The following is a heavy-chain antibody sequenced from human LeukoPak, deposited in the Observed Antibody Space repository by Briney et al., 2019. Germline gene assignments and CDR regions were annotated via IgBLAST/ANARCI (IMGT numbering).Heavy chain of an antibody. CDR2: ISSSSGTI. D-gene: IGHD6-13*01. CDR1: GFTFSSYS. CDR3: AKDLWVRIAAAGVYYFDY. Sequence: GGSLRLSCAASGFTFSSYSMNWVRQAPGKGLEWVSYISSSSGTIYYADSVKGRFTISRDNSKNTLYLQMNSLRAEDTAVYYCAKDLWVRIAAAGVYYFDYWGQGTLVTVSS. V-gene: IGHV3-48*01. J-gene: IGHJ4*02.